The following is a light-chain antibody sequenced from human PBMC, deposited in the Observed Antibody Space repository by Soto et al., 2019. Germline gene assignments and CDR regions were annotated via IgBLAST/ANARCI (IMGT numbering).Light chain of an antibody. J-gene: IGLJ1*01. Sequence: QSVLTQPPSASGSPGQSVTISCTGTSSDVGGYNYVSWYQQHPGRAPKLMIFDVKKRPSGVPDRFSGSKSGNTASLTVSGLQAEDEADYYCSSYAASNIYVFGTGTKLTVL. V-gene: IGLV2-8*01. CDR1: SSDVGGYNY. CDR2: DVK. CDR3: SSYAASNIYV.